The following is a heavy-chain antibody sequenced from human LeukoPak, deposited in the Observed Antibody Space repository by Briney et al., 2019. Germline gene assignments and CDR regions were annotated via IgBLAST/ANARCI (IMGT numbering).Heavy chain of an antibody. CDR2: ISAYNGNT. CDR3: ARDTYGDYSYYFDY. V-gene: IGHV1-18*04. Sequence: GASVKVSCKASSYTFTSYGISWVRQAPGQGLEWMGWISAYNGNTNYAQKLQGRVTITTDTSTSTAYMELRSLRSDDTAVYYCARDTYGDYSYYFDYWGQGTLVTVSS. J-gene: IGHJ4*02. CDR1: SYTFTSYG. D-gene: IGHD4-17*01.